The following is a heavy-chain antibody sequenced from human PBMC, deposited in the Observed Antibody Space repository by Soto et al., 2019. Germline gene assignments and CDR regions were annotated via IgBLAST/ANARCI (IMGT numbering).Heavy chain of an antibody. D-gene: IGHD5-12*01. V-gene: IGHV4-30-4*01. Sequence: QVQLQESGPGLVKPSQTLSLTCTVSGGSISSGDYYWSWIRQPPGKGLEWIGYIYYSGSTYYNPSLMSRVTISVDTSKNQFSLKLSSVTAADTAVYYCARDRHDSGYGDWYYYYGMDVWGQGTTVTVSS. CDR1: GGSISSGDYY. CDR2: IYYSGST. CDR3: ARDRHDSGYGDWYYYYGMDV. J-gene: IGHJ6*02.